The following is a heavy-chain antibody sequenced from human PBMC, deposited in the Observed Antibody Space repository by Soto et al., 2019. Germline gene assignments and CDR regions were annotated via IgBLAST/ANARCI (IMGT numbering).Heavy chain of an antibody. D-gene: IGHD6-13*01. CDR2: IGSNSAYI. Sequence: EVQLVESGGGLVKPGGSLRLSCAGSGFTFRSFTMNWVRQAPGKGLEWVSTIGSNSAYIYYTDALRGRFTISRDNAKNSLHLQMNSLRAEDTAVYYCTRDVSRDSSARGWFDPWGPGTLVTVSS. J-gene: IGHJ5*02. CDR3: TRDVSRDSSARGWFDP. CDR1: GFTFRSFT. V-gene: IGHV3-21*02.